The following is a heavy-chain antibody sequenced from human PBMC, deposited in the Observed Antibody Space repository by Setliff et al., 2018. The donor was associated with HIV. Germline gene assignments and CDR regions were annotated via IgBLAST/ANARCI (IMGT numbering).Heavy chain of an antibody. CDR1: GYSFTAYQ. V-gene: IGHV1-8*01. CDR2: MNPSTGEV. Sequence: ASVKVSCKTFGYSFTAYQINWVRQDTGQALEWMAWMNPSTGEVGYAQKFQGRLAMTRDSSANIAYMELRGLRSEDAAIYYCARPSHVYGDNGPLGYWGQGTLVTVSS. CDR3: ARPSHVYGDNGPLGY. J-gene: IGHJ4*02. D-gene: IGHD2-21*01.